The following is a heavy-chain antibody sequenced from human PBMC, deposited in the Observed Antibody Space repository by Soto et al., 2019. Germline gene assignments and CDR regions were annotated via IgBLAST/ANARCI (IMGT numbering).Heavy chain of an antibody. J-gene: IGHJ6*02. CDR3: ARVRGYSGYEYYYYGMDV. Sequence: SQTLSLTCAISGDSVSSNSAVWNWIRQSPSRGLEWLGRTYYRSKWYNDYAVSVKSRITINPDTSKNQFSLQLNSVTPEDTAVYYCARVRGYSGYEYYYYGMDVWGQGTTVTVSS. CDR2: TYYRSKWYN. V-gene: IGHV6-1*01. D-gene: IGHD5-12*01. CDR1: GDSVSSNSAV.